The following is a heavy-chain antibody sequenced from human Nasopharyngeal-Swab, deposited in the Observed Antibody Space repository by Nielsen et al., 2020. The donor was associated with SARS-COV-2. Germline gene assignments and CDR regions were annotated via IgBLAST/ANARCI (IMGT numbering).Heavy chain of an antibody. CDR1: GYTFTSYG. J-gene: IGHJ4*02. Sequence: ASVKVSCKASGYTFTSYGISWVRQAPGQGLEWMEWISAYNGNTNYAQKLQGRVTMTTDTSTSTAYMELRSLRSDDTAVYYCARESLYYDFWSGYEIPYYFDYWGQGTLVTVSS. CDR3: ARESLYYDFWSGYEIPYYFDY. CDR2: ISAYNGNT. D-gene: IGHD3-3*01. V-gene: IGHV1-18*01.